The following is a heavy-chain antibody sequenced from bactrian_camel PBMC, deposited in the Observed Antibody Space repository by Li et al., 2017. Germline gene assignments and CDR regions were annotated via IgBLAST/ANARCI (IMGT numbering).Heavy chain of an antibody. CDR3: ATWWSVGF. CDR1: GFTVSSYY. V-gene: IGHV3-2*01. D-gene: IGHD7*01. Sequence: HVQLVESGGGLVQPEGSLRLSCGASGFTVSSYYMSWVRQIPGKGLEWVSGINKDGSNTSYADSVKGRFTISRDNAKNTLYLQMNSLKTEDTAVYYCATWWSVGFWGQGTQVTVS. CDR2: INKDGSNT. J-gene: IGHJ6*01.